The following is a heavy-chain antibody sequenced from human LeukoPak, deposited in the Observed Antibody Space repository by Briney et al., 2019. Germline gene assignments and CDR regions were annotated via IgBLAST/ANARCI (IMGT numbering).Heavy chain of an antibody. J-gene: IGHJ4*02. V-gene: IGHV3-21*01. CDR2: ISSSSSYI. CDR1: GFTFSSYS. Sequence: GGSLRLSCAASGFTFSSYSMNWVRQAPGKGLEWVSSISSSSSYIYYADSVKGRFTISRDNAKNSLYLQMNSLRAEDTAVYYCAKGDGKYYYDSSGYCPFDYWGQGTLVTVSS. D-gene: IGHD3-22*01. CDR3: AKGDGKYYYDSSGYCPFDY.